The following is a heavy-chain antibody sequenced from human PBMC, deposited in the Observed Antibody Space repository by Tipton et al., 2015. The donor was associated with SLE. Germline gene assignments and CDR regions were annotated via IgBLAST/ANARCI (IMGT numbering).Heavy chain of an antibody. J-gene: IGHJ4*02. Sequence: SLRLSCAASGFTFSNAWMSWVRQAPGKGLEWVGRIKSKTDGGTTDYAAPVKGRFTISRDDSKNTLYLQMNSLKTEDTAVYYCSTDRCCSGGSCLTPFDYWGQGTLVTVSS. CDR1: GFTFSNAW. V-gene: IGHV3-15*01. CDR2: IKSKTDGGTT. D-gene: IGHD2-15*01. CDR3: STDRCCSGGSCLTPFDY.